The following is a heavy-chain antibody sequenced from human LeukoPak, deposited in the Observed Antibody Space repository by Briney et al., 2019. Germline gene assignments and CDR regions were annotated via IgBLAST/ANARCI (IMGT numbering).Heavy chain of an antibody. CDR1: GGSISSSSYY. V-gene: IGHV4-39*07. CDR2: IYYSGST. J-gene: IGHJ3*02. CDR3: ASATRYQLSDAFDI. D-gene: IGHD2-2*01. Sequence: SETLSLTCTVSGGSISSSSYYWGWIRQPPGKGLEWIGSIYYSGSTYYNPSLKSRVTISVDRSKNQFSLKLSSVTAADTAVYYCASATRYQLSDAFDIWGQGTMVAVSS.